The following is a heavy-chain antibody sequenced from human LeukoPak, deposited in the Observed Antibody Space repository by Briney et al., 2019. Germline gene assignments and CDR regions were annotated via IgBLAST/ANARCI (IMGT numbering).Heavy chain of an antibody. J-gene: IGHJ3*02. Sequence: SETLSLTCTVSGDSISRDYWSWVRQPPGKGLEWIGWLYHSGTTSYNPSLKGRVTLSVDTSKNQFSLNVNSVTAADTAVYYCARYGSNSNWKSFDIWGQGTMVTVSS. CDR2: LYHSGTT. V-gene: IGHV4-59*01. CDR3: ARYGSNSNWKSFDI. D-gene: IGHD6-13*01. CDR1: GDSISRDY.